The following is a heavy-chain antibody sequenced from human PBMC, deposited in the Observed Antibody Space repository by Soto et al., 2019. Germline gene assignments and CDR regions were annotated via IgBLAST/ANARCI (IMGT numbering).Heavy chain of an antibody. D-gene: IGHD2-15*01. CDR3: ASEGPRWNYYYYYGMDV. J-gene: IGHJ6*02. Sequence: QVRLVQSGAEVKKPGASVKVSCKASGYTFTSYAMHWVRQAPGQRLEWMGWINAGNGNTKYSQKLQGRVTSTRDTSASTAYVGLSSLRSEDTAVYYCASEGPRWNYYYYYGMDVWGQGTTVTVSS. V-gene: IGHV1-3*01. CDR1: GYTFTSYA. CDR2: INAGNGNT.